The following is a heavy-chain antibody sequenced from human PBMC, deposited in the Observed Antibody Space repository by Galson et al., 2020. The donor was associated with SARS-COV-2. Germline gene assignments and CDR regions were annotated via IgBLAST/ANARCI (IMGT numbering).Heavy chain of an antibody. CDR3: ARGRRRLMDV. J-gene: IGHJ6*03. CDR1: GDSMNNPNW. Sequence: SETLSLTCAVSGDSMNNPNWWNWVRQPPGGGLEWIGDIFDSGTTNYNPSLDGRVTLSIDKSMREISLTMTSMTAADTAVYFCARGRRRLMDVWGKGTTVTVSS. CDR2: IFDSGTT. V-gene: IGHV4-4*02.